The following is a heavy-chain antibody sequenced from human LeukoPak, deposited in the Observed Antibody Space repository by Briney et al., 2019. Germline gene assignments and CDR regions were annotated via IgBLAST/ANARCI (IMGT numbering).Heavy chain of an antibody. J-gene: IGHJ4*02. CDR2: ISGSGGST. D-gene: IGHD6-13*01. V-gene: IGHV3-23*01. CDR1: GFTFSSYG. Sequence: GGSLRLSCAASGFTFSSYGMSWVRQAPGKGLEWVSAISGSGGSTYYADSVKGRFTISRDNSKNTLYLQMNSLRAADTGVYYCAKDRPGRIAAAGTRHFDYWGQGTLVTVSS. CDR3: AKDRPGRIAAAGTRHFDY.